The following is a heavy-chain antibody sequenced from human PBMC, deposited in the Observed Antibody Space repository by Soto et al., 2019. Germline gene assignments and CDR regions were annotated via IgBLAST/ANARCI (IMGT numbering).Heavy chain of an antibody. CDR2: LYSGGTT. J-gene: IGHJ3*02. CDR3: ARETVTTGGGAFDI. CDR1: GFTVSSNY. D-gene: IGHD4-17*01. Sequence: EVQLVESGGGLIQPGGSLRLSCAASGFTVSSNYMSWVRQTPGEGLEWVSVLYSGGTTYYADSVKGRFTISRDNSKNTRYLQMNSLRAEDTALYYCARETVTTGGGAFDIWGQGTMVTVSS. V-gene: IGHV3-53*01.